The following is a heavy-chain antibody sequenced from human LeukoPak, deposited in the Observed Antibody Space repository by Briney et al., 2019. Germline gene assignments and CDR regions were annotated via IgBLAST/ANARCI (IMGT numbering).Heavy chain of an antibody. J-gene: IGHJ4*02. V-gene: IGHV3-53*01. Sequence: GGSLRLSCSASGFTFSSFALSWVRQAPGKGLEWVSVIYSSGSTYYADSVKGRFTISRDNSKNTLYLQMNSLRAEDTAVYYCARRHYYGSGSSTDYWGQGTLVTVSS. D-gene: IGHD3-10*01. CDR2: IYSSGST. CDR1: GFTFSSFA. CDR3: ARRHYYGSGSSTDY.